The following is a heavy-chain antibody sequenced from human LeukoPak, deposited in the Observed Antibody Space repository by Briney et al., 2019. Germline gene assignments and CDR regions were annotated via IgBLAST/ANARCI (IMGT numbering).Heavy chain of an antibody. V-gene: IGHV4-39*07. CDR1: GGFISSSSYY. J-gene: IGHJ4*02. D-gene: IGHD5-18*01. Sequence: SETLSLTCTVSGGFISSSSYYWGWIRQPPGKGLEWIGSIYYSGSTYYSPSLKSRVTISVDTSKNQFSLKLSSVTAADTAVYYCATEDTAMAFPFDYWGQGTLVTVSS. CDR3: ATEDTAMAFPFDY. CDR2: IYYSGST.